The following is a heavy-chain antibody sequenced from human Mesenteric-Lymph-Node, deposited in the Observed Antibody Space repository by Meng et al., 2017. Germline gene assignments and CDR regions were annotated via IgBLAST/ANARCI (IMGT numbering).Heavy chain of an antibody. J-gene: IGHJ4*02. CDR3: AKGSYYYDSSGYRPFDY. CDR2: INGNGGST. Sequence: GESLKISCATSGFTFTNYAKTWVRQAPGKGLEWVSTINGNGGSTYYADSVMGRFTISRDNSKNTLYLQMNSLRAEDTAVYYCAKGSYYYDSSGYRPFDYWGQGTLVTVSS. V-gene: IGHV3-23*01. CDR1: GFTFTNYA. D-gene: IGHD3-22*01.